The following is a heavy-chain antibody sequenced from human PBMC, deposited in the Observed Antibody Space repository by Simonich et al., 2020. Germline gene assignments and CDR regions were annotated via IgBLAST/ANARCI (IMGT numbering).Heavy chain of an antibody. V-gene: IGHV1-2*02. CDR1: GYPFTGYS. CDR2: INPTRGGK. CDR3: ARNGLVGILKAFDI. Sequence: QVQLVQSGAEVKQPGASVKVSFKASGYPFTGYSMHWVRQAPRQGSEWMGWINPTRGGKNDGQKFEGRVTMTRDTSISTAYMELSRRRYDDTAVYYCARNGLVGILKAFDIWGQGTMVTVSS. D-gene: IGHD2-21*01. J-gene: IGHJ3*02.